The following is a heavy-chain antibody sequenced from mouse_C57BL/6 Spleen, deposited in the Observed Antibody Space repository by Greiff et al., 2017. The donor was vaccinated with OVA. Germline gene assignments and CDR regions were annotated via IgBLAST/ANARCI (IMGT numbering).Heavy chain of an antibody. V-gene: IGHV1-22*01. Sequence: VQLQQSGPELVKPGASVKMSCKASGYTFTDYNMHWVKQSNGKSLAWIGYLNPNNGGTSYNQKFKGKATLTVNKSSSTAYMTLLSLTSEDSAVYYFARPYNYDGGCAYWGQGTLVTVSA. J-gene: IGHJ3*01. D-gene: IGHD2-12*01. CDR1: GYTFTDYN. CDR2: LNPNNGGT. CDR3: ARPYNYDGGCAY.